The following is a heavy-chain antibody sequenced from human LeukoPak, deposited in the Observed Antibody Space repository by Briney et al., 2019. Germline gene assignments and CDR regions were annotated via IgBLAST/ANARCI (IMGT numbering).Heavy chain of an antibody. Sequence: SETLSLTCTVSGGAISSYYWSWIRQPPGKGLEWIGYIYYSGSTNYNPSLKSRVTISLDTSKNQFSLKLTSVTAADTAVYYCAXNLGYGDYYYYYGMDVWGQGTTVTVSS. CDR3: AXNLGYGDYYYYYGMDV. V-gene: IGHV4-59*08. D-gene: IGHD4-17*01. CDR1: GGAISSYY. J-gene: IGHJ6*02. CDR2: IYYSGST.